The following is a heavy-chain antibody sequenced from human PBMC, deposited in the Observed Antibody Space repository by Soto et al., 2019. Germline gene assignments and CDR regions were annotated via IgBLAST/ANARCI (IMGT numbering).Heavy chain of an antibody. V-gene: IGHV1-18*04. CDR3: ARLVEVANGNDYYYYGLDV. CDR1: GYTFISNG. Sequence: QVQLVQSEAEVKKPGAAVKVSCKASGYTFISNGITWVRQAPGQGLEWMGWISPYNGNTKNAQRFQGRVTMTTDTSTSTAYMELRSLRSDDTALYYCARLVEVANGNDYYYYGLDVWGQGTTVTVSS. CDR2: ISPYNGNT. D-gene: IGHD2-15*01. J-gene: IGHJ6*02.